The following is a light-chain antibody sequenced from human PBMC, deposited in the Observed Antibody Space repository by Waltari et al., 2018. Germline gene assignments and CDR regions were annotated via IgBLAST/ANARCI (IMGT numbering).Light chain of an antibody. CDR1: QGISSS. J-gene: IGKJ3*01. CDR3: QQLNSYPLT. V-gene: IGKV1-9*01. CDR2: AAS. Sequence: DIPLTQSPSFLSASVGDRVNMPCRASQGISSSLAWYHQKPGKAPELLSYAASTLQSGGPSRFSGSGSGTEFTLTISSLQTEDFATYYCQQLNSYPLTFGPGTKVDVK.